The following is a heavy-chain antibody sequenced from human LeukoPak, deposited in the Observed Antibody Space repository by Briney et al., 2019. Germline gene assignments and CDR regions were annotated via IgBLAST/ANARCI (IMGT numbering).Heavy chain of an antibody. CDR1: GGTFSSCA. D-gene: IGHD6-13*01. CDR3: ARGSSIAAAGTGIDY. CDR2: IIPILGIA. Sequence: GASVKVSCKASGGTFSSCAISWVRQAPGQGLEWMGRIIPILGIANYAQKFQGRVTITADKSTSTAYMELSSLRSEDTAVYYCARGSSIAAAGTGIDYWGQGTLVTVSS. V-gene: IGHV1-69*04. J-gene: IGHJ4*02.